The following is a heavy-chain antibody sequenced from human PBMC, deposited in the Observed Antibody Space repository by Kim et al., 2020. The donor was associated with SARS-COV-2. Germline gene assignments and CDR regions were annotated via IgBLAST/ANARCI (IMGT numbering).Heavy chain of an antibody. V-gene: IGHV4-34*01. CDR2: INHSGST. CDR3: ASYRGVVVALDY. D-gene: IGHD2-15*01. CDR1: GGSFSGYY. J-gene: IGHJ4*02. Sequence: SETLSLTCAVYGGSFSGYYWSWIRQPPGKGLEWIGEINHSGSTNYNPSLKSRVTISVDTSKNQFSLKLSSVTAADTSVYYCASYRGVVVALDYWGQGTLVTVSS.